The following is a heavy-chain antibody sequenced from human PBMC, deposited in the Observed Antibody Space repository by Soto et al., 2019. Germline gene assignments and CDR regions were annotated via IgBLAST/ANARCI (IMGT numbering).Heavy chain of an antibody. J-gene: IGHJ5*02. V-gene: IGHV1-2*04. CDR1: GYTFTGYY. D-gene: IGHD6-6*01. Sequence: ASVKVSCKASGYTFTGYYMHWVRQAPGQGLEWMGWINPNSGGTNYAQKFQGWVTMTRDTSISTAYMELSRLRSDDTAVYYCARGPEHSSSSGWFDPWGQGTLVTVSS. CDR3: ARGPEHSSSSGWFDP. CDR2: INPNSGGT.